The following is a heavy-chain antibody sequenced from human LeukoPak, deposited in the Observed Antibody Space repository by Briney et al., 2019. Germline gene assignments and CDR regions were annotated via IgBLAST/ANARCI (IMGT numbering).Heavy chain of an antibody. CDR3: ARRSHGSPAFDY. V-gene: IGHV3-23*01. D-gene: IGHD3-10*01. Sequence: PGGALRLSCAASGFTFSNYAMSWVRQAPGKGLEWVSAISDSGGNTYYADSVKGRFTIYRDNSKNTLYLQMNSLRAEDTAMYYCARRSHGSPAFDYWGQGTLVTASS. CDR1: GFTFSNYA. J-gene: IGHJ4*02. CDR2: ISDSGGNT.